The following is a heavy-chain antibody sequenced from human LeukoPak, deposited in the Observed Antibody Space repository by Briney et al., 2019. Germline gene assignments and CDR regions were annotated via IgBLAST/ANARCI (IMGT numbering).Heavy chain of an antibody. CDR2: ITNDGSTT. CDR1: GFTFSSYW. CDR3: ASQYCGSTRCYGFDAFDI. J-gene: IGHJ3*02. D-gene: IGHD2-2*01. V-gene: IGHV3-74*01. Sequence: PGGSLRLSCAVSGFTFSSYWMHWVRQAPGKGLVWVSRITNDGSTTSYADFVKGRFAISRDNAKNTLYLQMNSLRAEDTAVYYCASQYCGSTRCYGFDAFDIWGQGTKVTVSS.